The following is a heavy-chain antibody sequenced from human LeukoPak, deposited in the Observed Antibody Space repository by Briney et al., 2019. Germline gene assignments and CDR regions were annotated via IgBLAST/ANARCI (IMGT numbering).Heavy chain of an antibody. CDR1: GYTFTSYY. CDR2: INSSGGST. CDR3: ARDVASSGYYWD. Sequence: ASVKVSCKASGYTFTSYYMHWVRQAPGQGLEWMGIINSSGGSTSYAQKFQDRVTMTRDTSTSTVYVELSSLRSEDTAVYYCARDVASSGYYWDWGQGTLVTVSS. D-gene: IGHD3-22*01. J-gene: IGHJ4*02. V-gene: IGHV1-46*01.